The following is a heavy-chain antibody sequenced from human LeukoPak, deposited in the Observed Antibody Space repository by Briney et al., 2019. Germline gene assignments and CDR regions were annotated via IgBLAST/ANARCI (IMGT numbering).Heavy chain of an antibody. J-gene: IGHJ4*02. CDR2: INPNSGGT. CDR1: GYTFTGYY. Sequence: ASVKLSCNASGYTFTGYYMHWDRQPPAQGHERMGWINPNSGGTNYAQKFQGRVTMTRDTSISTAYMELSRLRSDDTAVYYCARAGVVVVAATYFDYWGQGTLVTVSS. D-gene: IGHD2-15*01. CDR3: ARAGVVVVAATYFDY. V-gene: IGHV1-2*02.